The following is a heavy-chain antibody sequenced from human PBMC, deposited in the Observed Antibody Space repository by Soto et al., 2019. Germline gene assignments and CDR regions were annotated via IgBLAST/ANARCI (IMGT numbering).Heavy chain of an antibody. CDR3: ARSSGGVYGIIIEGPNWFAP. V-gene: IGHV1-46*01. J-gene: IGHJ5*02. Sequence: ASVKGSCKASGYTFTSYGISWVRQAPGHGLEWMGVINPNDGSIRFAQKFQGRVTMTRDTSRSTVYMELRGLTSEDTAVYYCARSSGGVYGIIIEGPNWFAPWGQATLVTLSS. CDR1: GYTFTSYG. D-gene: IGHD3-16*01. CDR2: INPNDGSI.